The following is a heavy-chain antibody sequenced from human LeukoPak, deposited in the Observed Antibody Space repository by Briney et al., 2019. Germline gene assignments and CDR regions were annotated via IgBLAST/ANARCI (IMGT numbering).Heavy chain of an antibody. V-gene: IGHV3-30*18. J-gene: IGHJ4*02. D-gene: IGHD2-2*01. Sequence: PGRSLRLSCAASGFAFSSYGMHWVRQAPGKGLEWVEVISYDGSNKYYADSVKVRFTISRDNSKNTLYLQMNSLRAEDTAVYHCAKGYCGSPSCYLEYWGQGTLVTVSS. CDR3: AKGYCGSPSCYLEY. CDR1: GFAFSSYG. CDR2: ISYDGSNK.